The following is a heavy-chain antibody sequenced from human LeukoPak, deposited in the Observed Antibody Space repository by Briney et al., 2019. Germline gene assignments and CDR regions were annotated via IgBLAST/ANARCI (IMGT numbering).Heavy chain of an antibody. Sequence: ASVKVFCKASGYTFTGNYLHWVRQAPGQGLEWMGWINPNSGATNCAQKFQDRVTMTRDTSISTAYMELSRLQSDDTAVYYCARFGIGGYDYWGQGTLATVSS. CDR3: ARFGIGGYDY. J-gene: IGHJ4*02. CDR1: GYTFTGNY. D-gene: IGHD2-15*01. CDR2: INPNSGAT. V-gene: IGHV1-2*02.